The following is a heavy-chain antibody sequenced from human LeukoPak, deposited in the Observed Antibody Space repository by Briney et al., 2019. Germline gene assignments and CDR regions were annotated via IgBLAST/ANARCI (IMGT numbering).Heavy chain of an antibody. CDR2: IYHRGST. D-gene: IGHD3-22*01. J-gene: IGHJ6*02. CDR1: GYSIISGYY. Sequence: SETLSLTCSVSGYSIISGYYWGWIRQPPGKGLEWIGTIYHRGSTYYNPSLKSRVTISVDPSKNQFSLKLTSVTAADTAVYYCARGRTYYYDTSGYYPSIYYGMDVWGQGTTVIVSS. CDR3: ARGRTYYYDTSGYYPSIYYGMDV. V-gene: IGHV4-38-2*02.